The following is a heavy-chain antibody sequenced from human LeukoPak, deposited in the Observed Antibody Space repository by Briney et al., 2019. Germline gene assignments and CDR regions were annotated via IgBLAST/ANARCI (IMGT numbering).Heavy chain of an antibody. V-gene: IGHV4-38-2*01. D-gene: IGHD1-7*01. Sequence: PSKTLSLTCAVSGYSISSGYYWGWIRQPPGKGLEWIGSIYHSGSTYYNPSLKSRVTISVDTSKNQFSLKLSSVTAADTAVYYCAKNIYDWNSFYFDSWGQGTLVTVSS. J-gene: IGHJ4*02. CDR3: AKNIYDWNSFYFDS. CDR1: GYSISSGYY. CDR2: IYHSGST.